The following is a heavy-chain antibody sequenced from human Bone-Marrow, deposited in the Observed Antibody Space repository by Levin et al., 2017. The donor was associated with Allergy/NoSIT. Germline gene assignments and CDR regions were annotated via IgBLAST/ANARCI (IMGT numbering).Heavy chain of an antibody. D-gene: IGHD2-2*01. CDR2: ISYDGSNK. J-gene: IGHJ3*02. CDR3: ANLNAGRSYCSSTSCDIDAFDI. V-gene: IGHV3-30*18. Sequence: GGSLRLSCAASGFTFSSYGMHWVRQAPGKGLEWVAVISYDGSNKYYADSVKGRFTISRDNSKNTLYLQMNSLRAEDTAVYYCANLNAGRSYCSSTSCDIDAFDIWGQGTMVTVSS. CDR1: GFTFSSYG.